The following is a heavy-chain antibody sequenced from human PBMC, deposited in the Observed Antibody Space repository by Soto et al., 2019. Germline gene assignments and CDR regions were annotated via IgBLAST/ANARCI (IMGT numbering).Heavy chain of an antibody. CDR3: ARVGSSGWYVWFDP. D-gene: IGHD6-19*01. Sequence: QVQLVQSGAEVKKPGSSVKVSCKASGGTFGSYAISWVRQAPGQGLEWMGGIIPIFGTANYAQKFQGRVTITADESTSTAYMELSSLRSEDTAVYYCARVGSSGWYVWFDPWGQGTLVTVSS. V-gene: IGHV1-69*12. CDR1: GGTFGSYA. CDR2: IIPIFGTA. J-gene: IGHJ5*02.